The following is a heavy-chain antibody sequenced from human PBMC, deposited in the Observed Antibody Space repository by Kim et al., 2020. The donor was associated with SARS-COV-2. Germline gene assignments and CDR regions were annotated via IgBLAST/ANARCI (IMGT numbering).Heavy chain of an antibody. CDR3: ASYYYDSSGYSPQFDY. D-gene: IGHD3-22*01. J-gene: IGHJ4*02. V-gene: IGHV1-2*02. CDR2: INPNSGGT. Sequence: ASVKVSCKASGYTFTGYYMHWVRQAPGQGLEWMGWINPNSGGTNYAQKFQGRVTMTRDTSISTAYMELSRLRSDDTAVYYCASYYYDSSGYSPQFDYWGQGTLVTVSS. CDR1: GYTFTGYY.